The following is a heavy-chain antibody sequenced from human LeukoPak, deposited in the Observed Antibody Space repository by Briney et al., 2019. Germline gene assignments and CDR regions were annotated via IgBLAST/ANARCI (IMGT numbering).Heavy chain of an antibody. CDR1: GYTFTSYY. D-gene: IGHD5-24*01. CDR2: IIPIFGTA. J-gene: IGHJ5*02. V-gene: IGHV1-69*13. Sequence: SVKVSCKASGYTFTSYYMHWVRQAPGQGLEWMGGIIPIFGTANYAQKFQGRVTITADESTSTAYMELSSLRSEDTAVYYCARQRWLQFSFWFDPWGQGTLVTVSS. CDR3: ARQRWLQFSFWFDP.